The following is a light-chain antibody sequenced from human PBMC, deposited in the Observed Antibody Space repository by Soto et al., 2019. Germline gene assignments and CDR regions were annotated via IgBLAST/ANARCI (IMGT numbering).Light chain of an antibody. CDR2: AAS. Sequence: DIQMTQSPSTLSASVGDRVTITCRASQTISTYLNWYQQKPGKAPKLLLYAASTLQSGVASRFSGSGSGTYFTLTISSLQPEDFATYCCQQSLGIPYTFGQGTRLEIK. V-gene: IGKV1-39*01. CDR3: QQSLGIPYT. CDR1: QTISTY. J-gene: IGKJ2*01.